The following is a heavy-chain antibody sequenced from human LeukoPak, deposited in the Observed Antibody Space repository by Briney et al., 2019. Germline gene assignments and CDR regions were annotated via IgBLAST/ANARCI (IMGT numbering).Heavy chain of an antibody. D-gene: IGHD2-21*02. CDR2: IIPIFGTA. CDR1: GGTFSSYA. J-gene: IGHJ4*02. Sequence: ASVKVSCKASGGTFSSYAIVWVRQAPGQGLEWMGGIIPIFGTADYAQKFQGRVTITADESTSTAYMDLSSLRSEDTAVYYCAKDGCGGDCYSIYFDYWGQGTLVTVSS. CDR3: AKDGCGGDCYSIYFDY. V-gene: IGHV1-69*13.